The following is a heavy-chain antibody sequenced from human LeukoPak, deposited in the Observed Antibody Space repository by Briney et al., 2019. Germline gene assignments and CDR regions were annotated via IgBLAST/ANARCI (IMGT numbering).Heavy chain of an antibody. CDR2: ILVGSGNT. J-gene: IGHJ4*02. V-gene: IGHV1-58*01. D-gene: IGHD6-6*01. CDR1: GFTFTSTA. CDR3: ASDPPYTSSPAW. Sequence: ASVTVSCKASGFTFTSTAVQWVRQARGQRLEWIGWILVGSGNTNYAQMFQERVTLTWDVSTSTAYMVLSSLRSEDTAIYYCASDPPYTSSPAWWGQGTLVTVSS.